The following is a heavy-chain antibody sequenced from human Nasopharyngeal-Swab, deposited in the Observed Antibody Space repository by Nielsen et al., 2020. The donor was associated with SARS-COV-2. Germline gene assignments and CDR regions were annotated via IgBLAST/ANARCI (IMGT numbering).Heavy chain of an antibody. V-gene: IGHV3-13*01. J-gene: IGHJ2*01. CDR3: AKDIGYYYGSGPWYFEL. Sequence: GESLKISCAASGFTFSSYDMHWVRQATGKGLEWVSAIGTAGDTYYPVSVKGRFTISRENAKNSLYLQMNSLRAGDTAVYYCAKDIGYYYGSGPWYFELWGRGTLVTVSS. D-gene: IGHD3-10*01. CDR1: GFTFSSYD. CDR2: IGTAGDT.